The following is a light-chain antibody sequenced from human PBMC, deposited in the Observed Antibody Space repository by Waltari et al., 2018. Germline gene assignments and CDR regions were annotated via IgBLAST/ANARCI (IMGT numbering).Light chain of an antibody. CDR1: QSLVHTDGHTY. CDR3: MQATNWPLT. J-gene: IGKJ1*01. Sequence: DVVMTQSPLSLPVSLGQPASISCRSSQSLVHTDGHTYLNWFQQRTGQSPRRLIYKVSNRDSGVPDRFSGSGSDTAFTLKISRVEAEDVGIYYCMQATNWPLTFGQGTKVEIQ. CDR2: KVS. V-gene: IGKV2-30*02.